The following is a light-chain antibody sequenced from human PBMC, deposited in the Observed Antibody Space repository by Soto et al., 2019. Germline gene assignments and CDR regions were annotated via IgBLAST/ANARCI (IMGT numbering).Light chain of an antibody. J-gene: IGKJ1*01. CDR3: QQYYSHWT. CDR1: QSISSW. V-gene: IGKV1-5*03. Sequence: DIQMTQSPSTLSASVGDRVTITCRSSQSISSWLAWYQQRPGKAPKLLIYKASSLGSGVPSRFSGSGSGTEFTLTNNSLQPDDSVTYYCQQYYSHWTVGQGTKVEI. CDR2: KAS.